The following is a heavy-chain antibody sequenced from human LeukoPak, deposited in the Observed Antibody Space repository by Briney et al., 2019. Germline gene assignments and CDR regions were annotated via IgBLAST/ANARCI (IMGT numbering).Heavy chain of an antibody. Sequence: GASVKVSCKASGGTFSSYAISWVRQAPGQGLEWMGRIIPILGIANYAQKFQGRVTITADKSTSTAYMELSSLRSEDTAVYYCASSSWYSTSWFDPWGQGTLVTVSS. CDR3: ASSSWYSTSWFDP. V-gene: IGHV1-69*04. CDR1: GGTFSSYA. J-gene: IGHJ5*02. D-gene: IGHD6-13*01. CDR2: IIPILGIA.